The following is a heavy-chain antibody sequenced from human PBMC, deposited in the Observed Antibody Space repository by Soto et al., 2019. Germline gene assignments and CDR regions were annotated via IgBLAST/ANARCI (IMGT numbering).Heavy chain of an antibody. CDR2: ISAYNANA. CDR3: ARENSYFDY. Sequence: QIQLLQSGAEVKKPGASVKVTCQASGYTFRNFGISWVRQAPGQGLEWMGWISAYNANANYAQKFQGRLTMTADTSTSTAYMELRSLSSDDTAVYYCARENSYFDYWGKGTLVTVSS. V-gene: IGHV1-18*01. J-gene: IGHJ4*02. CDR1: GYTFRNFG.